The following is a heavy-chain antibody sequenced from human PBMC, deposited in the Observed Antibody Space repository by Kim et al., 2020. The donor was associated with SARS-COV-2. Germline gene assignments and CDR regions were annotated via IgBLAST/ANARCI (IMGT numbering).Heavy chain of an antibody. CDR3: ARDQGIGGVHSSSWSAVWFDP. V-gene: IGHV4-59*01. CDR2: ISYSGST. J-gene: IGHJ5*02. D-gene: IGHD6-13*01. CDR1: GGSISGYY. Sequence: SETLSLTCTVSGGSISGYYWSWIRQPPGKGLEWIGYISYSGSTNYNPSLKSRVTISVDTSNNHLSLKLTSVTAADTAVYYCARDQGIGGVHSSSWSAVWFDPWGQGTLVTVSS.